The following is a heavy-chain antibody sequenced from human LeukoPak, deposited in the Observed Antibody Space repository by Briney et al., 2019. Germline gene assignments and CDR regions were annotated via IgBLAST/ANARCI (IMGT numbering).Heavy chain of an antibody. CDR2: IKQDGSEK. D-gene: IGHD3-10*01. V-gene: IGHV3-7*04. Sequence: GGSLRLFCAASGFTLSNYWMSWVRQAPGKGLEWVANIKQDGSEKCYVDSVKGRFTLSRDNAKNSLYLQMNSLRAEDTAVYYCARGFGYGSGSRPDYWGQGTLVSVSS. CDR1: GFTLSNYW. CDR3: ARGFGYGSGSRPDY. J-gene: IGHJ4*02.